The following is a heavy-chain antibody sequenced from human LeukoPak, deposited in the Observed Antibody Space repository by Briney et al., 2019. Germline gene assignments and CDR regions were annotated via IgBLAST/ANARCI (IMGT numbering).Heavy chain of an antibody. V-gene: IGHV1-2*02. Sequence: ASEKVSCKASGYTFTDYYMHWVRQAPGQGLDWVGWINATSGATNYAQKFQGRVTMTRDTSNNTSYMELSRLRSDDTAVYYCAREFRTTTWSFDEFDLWGQGTMVTVSS. D-gene: IGHD1/OR15-1a*01. CDR2: INATSGAT. J-gene: IGHJ3*01. CDR3: AREFRTTTWSFDEFDL. CDR1: GYTFTDYY.